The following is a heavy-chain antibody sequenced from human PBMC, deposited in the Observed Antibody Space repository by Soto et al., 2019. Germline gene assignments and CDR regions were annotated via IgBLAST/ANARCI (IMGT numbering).Heavy chain of an antibody. CDR1: GGTFSSYA. D-gene: IGHD5-18*01. CDR2: IIPIFGTA. CDR3: ARSQLWSGPLDY. V-gene: IGHV1-69*13. Sequence: SSVKVSFKASGGTFSSYAISWVRQAPGQGLEWMGGIIPIFGTANYAQKYQGRVTITADESTSTAYMELSSLRSEDTAVYYCARSQLWSGPLDYWGQGTLVTVSS. J-gene: IGHJ4*02.